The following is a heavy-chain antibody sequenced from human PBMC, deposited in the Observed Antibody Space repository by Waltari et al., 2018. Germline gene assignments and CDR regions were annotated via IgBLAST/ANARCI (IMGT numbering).Heavy chain of an antibody. Sequence: QVQLVQSGAEVTKPGSSVKVFCKASGGNFSSYAISWVRQAPGQGLEWMGRIIPIFGTANYAQKFQGRVTITADKSTSTAYMELSSLRSEDTAVYYCASEMATISGAFDIWGQGTMVTVSS. CDR1: GGNFSSYA. CDR3: ASEMATISGAFDI. D-gene: IGHD5-12*01. CDR2: IIPIFGTA. V-gene: IGHV1-69*14. J-gene: IGHJ3*02.